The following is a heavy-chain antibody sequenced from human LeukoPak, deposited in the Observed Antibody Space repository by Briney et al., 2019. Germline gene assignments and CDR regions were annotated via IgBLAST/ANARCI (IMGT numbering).Heavy chain of an antibody. CDR3: AKERAYCGRGCYYLLDY. V-gene: IGHV3-30*18. CDR1: GFTFSTYG. J-gene: IGHJ4*02. D-gene: IGHD2-21*02. Sequence: GGSLRLSCAASGFTFSTYGMHWVRQAPGKGLEWVAVISYDGSNKYYADSVKGRFTISRDNSKNTLYLQMNSLRAEDTALYYCAKERAYCGRGCYYLLDYWGQGTLVTVSS. CDR2: ISYDGSNK.